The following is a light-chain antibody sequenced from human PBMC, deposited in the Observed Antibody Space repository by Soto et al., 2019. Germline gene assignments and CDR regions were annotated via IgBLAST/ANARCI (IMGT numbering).Light chain of an antibody. J-gene: IGLJ1*01. V-gene: IGLV2-14*01. CDR2: EVS. CDR3: NSYTSSAARV. CDR1: SSDIGAHDF. Sequence: QSVLTQPASVSGSPGQSITISCTGTSSDIGAHDFVSWYQQHPGKAPKVMIYEVSNRPSGVSNRFSGSKSGNTASLTISGLQAEDEADYYCNSYTSSAARVFGTGTKVTVL.